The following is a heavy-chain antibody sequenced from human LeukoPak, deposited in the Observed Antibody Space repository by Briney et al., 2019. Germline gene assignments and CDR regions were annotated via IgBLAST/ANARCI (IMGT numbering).Heavy chain of an antibody. CDR2: IIPILGIA. CDR1: GYTFTSYG. V-gene: IGHV1-69*04. J-gene: IGHJ3*02. D-gene: IGHD5-18*01. CDR3: ARDVLHVDTAAFDI. Sequence: SVKVSCKASGYTFTSYGISWVRQAPGQGLEWMGRIIPILGIANYAQKFQGRVTITADKSTSTAYMELSSLRSEDTAVYYCARDVLHVDTAAFDIWGQGTMVTVSS.